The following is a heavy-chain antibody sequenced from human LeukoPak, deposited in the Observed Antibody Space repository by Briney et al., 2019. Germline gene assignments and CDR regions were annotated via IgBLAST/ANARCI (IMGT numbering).Heavy chain of an antibody. J-gene: IGHJ3*02. D-gene: IGHD3-16*01. CDR1: GFTFDDYA. Sequence: GRSLRLSCAASGFTFDDYAMHWVRQAPGKGLEWVSGISWNSGSIGYADSVKGRFTISRDNSKNTLFLQMNSLRAEDTAVYYCARDDALGDNALDIWGQGTMVTVSS. CDR3: ARDDALGDNALDI. CDR2: ISWNSGSI. V-gene: IGHV3-9*01.